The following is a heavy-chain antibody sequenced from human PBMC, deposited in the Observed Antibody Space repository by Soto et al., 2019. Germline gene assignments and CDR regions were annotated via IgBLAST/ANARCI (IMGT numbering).Heavy chain of an antibody. CDR3: VQDRYNGNDYFLMDV. J-gene: IGHJ6*02. CDR1: EFVFSRYT. D-gene: IGHD3-16*01. CDR2: IRDNGGYT. V-gene: IGHV3-64D*06. Sequence: GGAQRLSCTACEFVFSRYTMHWARQAPGKGLEFVSAIRDNGGYTYYADSVKGRFIISRDNSRNTLYLQMSSLTTDDTAIYYCVQDRYNGNDYFLMDVWGQGTTVTVSS.